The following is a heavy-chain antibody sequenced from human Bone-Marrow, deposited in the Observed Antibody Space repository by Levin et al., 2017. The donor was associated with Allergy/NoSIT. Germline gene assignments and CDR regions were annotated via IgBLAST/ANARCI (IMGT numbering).Heavy chain of an antibody. CDR2: IKQDGSEK. V-gene: IGHV3-7*01. CDR1: GFTFSNYW. D-gene: IGHD6-19*01. Sequence: GGSLRLSCAASGFTFSNYWMNWVRQAPGKGLEWVANIKQDGSEKNYVDSVKGRFTISRDNAKNSLYLQMNSLRAEDTAAYYCAGGSGWIIDSWGQGTLVTVSS. CDR3: AGGSGWIIDS. J-gene: IGHJ4*02.